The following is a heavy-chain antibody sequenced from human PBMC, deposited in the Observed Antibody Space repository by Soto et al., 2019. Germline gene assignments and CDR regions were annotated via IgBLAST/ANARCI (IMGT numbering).Heavy chain of an antibody. CDR3: ARDGRDDSGSFFV. CDR2: IYYSGST. Sequence: SETLSLTCTVSGGSISSYYWSWIRQPPGKGLEWIGYIYYSGSTNYNPSLKSRVTISVDTSKNQFSLKLSSVTAADTAVYYCARDGRDDSGSFFVWGQGTPVTVSS. D-gene: IGHD1-26*01. CDR1: GGSISSYY. J-gene: IGHJ4*02. V-gene: IGHV4-59*01.